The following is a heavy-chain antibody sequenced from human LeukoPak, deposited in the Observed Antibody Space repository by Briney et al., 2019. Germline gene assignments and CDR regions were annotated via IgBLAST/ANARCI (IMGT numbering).Heavy chain of an antibody. D-gene: IGHD6-6*01. Sequence: ASVKVSCKASGGTFISYAISWVRQAPGQGLEWMGGIIPIFGTANYAQKFQGRVTITTDESTSTAYMELSSLRSEDTAVYYCARAEYSSSYNWFDPWGQGTLVTVSS. J-gene: IGHJ5*02. CDR2: IIPIFGTA. V-gene: IGHV1-69*05. CDR1: GGTFISYA. CDR3: ARAEYSSSYNWFDP.